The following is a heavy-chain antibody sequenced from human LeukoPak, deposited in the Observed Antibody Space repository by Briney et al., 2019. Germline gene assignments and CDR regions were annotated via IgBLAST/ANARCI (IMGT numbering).Heavy chain of an antibody. CDR3: SKGRPTDRGVIIGEYFQH. Sequence: GGSLRLSCAASGFTFSSYTMSWVRQAPGKGLEWFSAISSSSGSTYYADSVKGRFTISRYNSKNTLHLQMNSLRAEDTAVYYCSKGRPTDRGVIIGEYFQHWGQGTLVTVSS. CDR1: GFTFSSYT. D-gene: IGHD3-10*01. V-gene: IGHV3-23*01. CDR2: ISSSSGST. J-gene: IGHJ1*01.